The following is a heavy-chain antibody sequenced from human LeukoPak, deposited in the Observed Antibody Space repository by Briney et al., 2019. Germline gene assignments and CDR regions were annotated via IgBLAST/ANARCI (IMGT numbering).Heavy chain of an antibody. J-gene: IGHJ4*02. CDR2: IYYGGST. CDR3: ARARLDSSGRFDY. D-gene: IGHD3-22*01. CDR1: GGSISSYY. Sequence: PSETLSLTCTVSGGSISSYYWSWIRQSPGKGLEWIGYIYYGGSTDYNPSLKSRVIISKDTSKTQFSLRLSSVTAADTAVYYCARARLDSSGRFDYWGQGTLVTVSS. V-gene: IGHV4-59*01.